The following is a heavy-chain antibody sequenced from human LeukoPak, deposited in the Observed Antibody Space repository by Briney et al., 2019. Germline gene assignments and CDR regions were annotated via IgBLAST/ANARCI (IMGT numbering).Heavy chain of an antibody. CDR1: GYTFINYD. Sequence: GASVKVSCKASGYTFINYDVNWVRQATGQGREWMGWMNPISGNTGYAQKFQGRVAITRNTSISTAYMELSSLTSVDTAVYYCARGWSWGSINEYWGQGTLVTVSS. V-gene: IGHV1-8*02. CDR3: ARGWSWGSINEY. J-gene: IGHJ4*02. CDR2: MNPISGNT. D-gene: IGHD7-27*01.